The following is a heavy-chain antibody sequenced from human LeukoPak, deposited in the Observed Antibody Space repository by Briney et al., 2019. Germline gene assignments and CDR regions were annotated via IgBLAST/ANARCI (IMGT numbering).Heavy chain of an antibody. CDR2: ISSSSSYI. V-gene: IGHV3-21*01. J-gene: IGHJ3*02. CDR1: GFTFSSYC. D-gene: IGHD4-17*01. CDR3: AREKASTVTYYIFEI. Sequence: SGGSLRPFCAGSGFTFSSYCMNWVRQAPGKGLEWVSSISSSSSYIYYADSVKGRFTISRDNAKNSLYLQMNSLRAEDTAVYYCAREKASTVTYYIFEILGRGTMVTVSS.